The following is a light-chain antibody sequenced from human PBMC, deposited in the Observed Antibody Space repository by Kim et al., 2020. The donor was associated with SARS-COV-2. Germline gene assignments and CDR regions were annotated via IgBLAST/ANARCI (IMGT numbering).Light chain of an antibody. CDR3: QRHNNAPWT. CDR2: DAS. J-gene: IGKJ1*01. Sequence: DSAGDRATIPCRASHGIANYLAWYQQKPGKAPTLLIYDASTWQSGVPARFSGSGSGTDFTLTISSLEPEDVAAYYCQRHNNAPWTFGQGTKVDIK. CDR1: HGIANY. V-gene: IGKV1-27*01.